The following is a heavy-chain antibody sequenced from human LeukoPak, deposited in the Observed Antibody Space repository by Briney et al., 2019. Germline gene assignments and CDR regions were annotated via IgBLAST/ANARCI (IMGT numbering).Heavy chain of an antibody. CDR1: GYTFAGYY. CDR2: INPNSGGT. J-gene: IGHJ6*03. D-gene: IGHD2-21*01. V-gene: IGHV1-2*02. Sequence: ASVKVSCKASGYTFAGYYMHWVRQAPGQGLEWMGWINPNSGGTNYAQKFQGRVTMTRDTSISTAYMELSRLRSADTAVYYCARNCGGDCYSGMDYYYYMDVWGKGTTVTVSS. CDR3: ARNCGGDCYSGMDYYYYMDV.